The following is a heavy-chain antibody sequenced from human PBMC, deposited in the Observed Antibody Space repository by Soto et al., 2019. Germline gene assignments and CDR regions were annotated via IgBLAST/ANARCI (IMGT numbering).Heavy chain of an antibody. CDR1: GFTFSSCG. Sequence: DVQLLESGGGLVQPGGSLRLSCAASGFTFSSCGMSWVRQAPGKGLEWVSAISGSGDSSYYADSVKGRFTISRDNSKRTLYRQMNSVGAEDTAVYYCAKEDVVPPAMAGWVVRIHDYWGQGTLVTVSS. CDR3: AKEDVVPPAMAGWVVRIHDY. D-gene: IGHD2-2*01. V-gene: IGHV3-23*01. J-gene: IGHJ4*02. CDR2: ISGSGDSS.